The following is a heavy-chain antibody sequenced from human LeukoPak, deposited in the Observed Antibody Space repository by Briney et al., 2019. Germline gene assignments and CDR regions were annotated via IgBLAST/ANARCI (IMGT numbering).Heavy chain of an antibody. CDR1: GYTFTGYY. CDR3: ARDRHYGSYQLPNTNWFDP. CDR2: INPNSGGT. Sequence: GASVTVSCTASGYTFTGYYLHLVRLAPGPGIEWVGWINPNSGGTNYAQKFQGRVTMTRDTSISTAYMELSRLRSDDTAVYYCARDRHYGSYQLPNTNWFDPWGQGTLVTVSS. V-gene: IGHV1-2*02. J-gene: IGHJ5*02. D-gene: IGHD2-2*01.